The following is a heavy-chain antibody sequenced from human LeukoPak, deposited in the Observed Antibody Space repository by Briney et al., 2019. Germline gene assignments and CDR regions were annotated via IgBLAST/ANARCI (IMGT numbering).Heavy chain of an antibody. V-gene: IGHV4-38-2*02. Sequence: SETLSLTCTVSGYSISSGYYWAWIRPPPGKGLEWIGIIYHSGSTYYNPSLKSRVTISVDTSKNQFSLKLSSVTAADTAVYYCTRGDSLSSGWYYFDYWGQGTLVTVSS. CDR3: TRGDSLSSGWYYFDY. J-gene: IGHJ4*02. CDR2: IYHSGST. CDR1: GYSISSGYY. D-gene: IGHD6-19*01.